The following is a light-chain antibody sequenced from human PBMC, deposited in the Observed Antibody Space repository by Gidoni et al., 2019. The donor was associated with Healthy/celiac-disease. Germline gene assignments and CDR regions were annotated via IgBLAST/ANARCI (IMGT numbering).Light chain of an antibody. J-gene: IGKJ3*01. CDR2: AAS. V-gene: IGKV1-39*01. CDR1: QILSSY. CDR3: QQSYSTSFT. Sequence: DIQRTQSPSSLSASVGDRVTITCRSSQILSSYVNWYQQKPRKAPKLLIYAASSLQSGVPSRFSGSGSGTDSPLTISSLQPEDFATYYCQQSYSTSFTFGPGTKVDIK.